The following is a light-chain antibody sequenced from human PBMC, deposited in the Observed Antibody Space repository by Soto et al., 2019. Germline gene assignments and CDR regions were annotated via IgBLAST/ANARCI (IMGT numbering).Light chain of an antibody. CDR3: QSYDSSLSGSV. CDR1: SSNIGAGHD. CDR2: GDT. V-gene: IGLV1-40*01. J-gene: IGLJ2*01. Sequence: QSVLTQPPSVSGAPGQRVTISCTGSSSNIGAGHDVHWYRQLPGTAPKLLMYGDTNRPSGVPDRFSGSKSGTPASLAITGLQAEDEADYYCQSYDSSLSGSVFGGGTKLTVL.